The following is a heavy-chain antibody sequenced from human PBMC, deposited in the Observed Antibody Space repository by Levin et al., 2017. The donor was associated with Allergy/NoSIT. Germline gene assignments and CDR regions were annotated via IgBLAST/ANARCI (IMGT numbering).Heavy chain of an antibody. Sequence: SVKVSCKASGGTFSSYPISWVRQAPGQGLEWMGRIIPILGIANYAQKFQGRVTITADKSTSTAYMELSSLRSEDTAVYYCAPGGQNNFDYWGQGTLVTVSS. D-gene: IGHD3-10*01. CDR1: GGTFSSYP. CDR2: IIPILGIA. J-gene: IGHJ4*02. CDR3: APGGQNNFDY. V-gene: IGHV1-69*02.